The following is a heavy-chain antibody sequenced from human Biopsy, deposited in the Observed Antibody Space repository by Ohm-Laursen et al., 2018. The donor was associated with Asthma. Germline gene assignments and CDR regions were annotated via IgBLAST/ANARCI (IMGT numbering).Heavy chain of an antibody. V-gene: IGHV4-61*01. CDR1: GGSVSSGSYY. D-gene: IGHD2-15*01. J-gene: IGHJ2*01. Sequence: GTLSLTCTVSGGSVSSGSYYWSWIRQPPGKGLAWVSYTSYSGSTDYNPSLKSRLTISMDTSKNQFPLKLSSVTAADTAVYYCARVPTTLRYFDLWGRGTLVTVSS. CDR2: TSYSGST. CDR3: ARVPTTLRYFDL.